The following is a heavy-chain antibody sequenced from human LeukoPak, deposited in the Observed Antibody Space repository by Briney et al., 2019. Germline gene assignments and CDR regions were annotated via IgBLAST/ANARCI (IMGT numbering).Heavy chain of an antibody. Sequence: ASVKVSCKASGYTFTSYYMHWVRQAPGQGLEWMGWINPNSGGTNYAQKFQGRVTMTRDTSISTAYMELSRLRSDDTAVYYCARDRGGSRGYYYYYMDVWGKGTTVTISS. CDR2: INPNSGGT. CDR3: ARDRGGSRGYYYYYMDV. D-gene: IGHD2-15*01. CDR1: GYTFTSYY. J-gene: IGHJ6*03. V-gene: IGHV1-2*02.